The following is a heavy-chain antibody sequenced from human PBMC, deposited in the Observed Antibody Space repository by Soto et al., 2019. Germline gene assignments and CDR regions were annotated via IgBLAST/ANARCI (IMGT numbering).Heavy chain of an antibody. D-gene: IGHD3-10*01. CDR3: ARCGGFDSFAY. CDR1: GAHITDGAYS. V-gene: IGHV4-30-2*01. CDR2: INHLETT. J-gene: IGHJ4*02. Sequence: TLSPTCTVSGAHITDGAYSRSWIRQTPGKGLEWIGYINHLETTFYNPSFESRLTLSIDRTKNQFSLNLKSMSAAVRAVYFFARCGGFDSFAYWGQGILVTGAS.